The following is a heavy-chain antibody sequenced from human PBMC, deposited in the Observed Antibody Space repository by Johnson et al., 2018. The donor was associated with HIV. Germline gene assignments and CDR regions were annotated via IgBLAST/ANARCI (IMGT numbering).Heavy chain of an antibody. J-gene: IGHJ3*02. V-gene: IGHV3-64*04. CDR1: GFTFSSYA. CDR2: ISGSGFDT. D-gene: IGHD6-13*01. CDR3: ARDRSSSWSDAFDI. Sequence: QMQLVESGGGVVQPGRSLRLSCAASGFTFSSYAMHWVRQAPGKGLEWISYISGSGFDTFYADSVKGRFTISRDNSKNTLYLQMNSLRAEDTAVYYCARDRSSSWSDAFDIWGQGTMVTVSS.